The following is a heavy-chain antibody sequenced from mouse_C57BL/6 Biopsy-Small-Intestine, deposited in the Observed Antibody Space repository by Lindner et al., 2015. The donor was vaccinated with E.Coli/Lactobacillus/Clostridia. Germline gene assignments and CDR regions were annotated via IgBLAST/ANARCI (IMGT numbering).Heavy chain of an antibody. V-gene: IGHV1-81*01. CDR1: GYTFASYD. J-gene: IGHJ1*01. Sequence: SVKVSCKASGYTFASYDINWVRQATGHGLEWMGKIDPMNGNTEIAQKFQGRVTLTMDTSISTAYIEVSSLTSENAAVYFCARGRLYFDLWGRGALVSVSS. CDR3: ARGRLYFDL. CDR2: IDPMNGNT.